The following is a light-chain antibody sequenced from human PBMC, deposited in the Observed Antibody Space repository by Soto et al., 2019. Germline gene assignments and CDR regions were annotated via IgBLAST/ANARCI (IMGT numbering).Light chain of an antibody. CDR2: ATS. V-gene: IGKV3-20*01. CDR1: QSVSSSY. J-gene: IGKJ1*01. CDR3: QQYGSFWT. Sequence: EIVLTQSPGTLSLSPGERATLSCRASQSVSSSYLAWYQQKPGQAPRLLMYATSSRATGVPDRFSGSGSGTDFTLTISRLEPGDFAVYYCQQYGSFWTFGQGTKVDI.